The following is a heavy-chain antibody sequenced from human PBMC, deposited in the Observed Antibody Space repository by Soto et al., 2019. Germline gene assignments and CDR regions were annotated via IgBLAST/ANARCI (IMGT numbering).Heavy chain of an antibody. CDR3: ARGYYYDSSGYYYEGAKLDP. J-gene: IGHJ5*02. V-gene: IGHV3-33*01. D-gene: IGHD3-22*01. CDR1: GFTFSSYG. Sequence: PGGSLRLSCAASGFTFSSYGMHWVRQAPGKGLEWVAVIWYDGSNKYYADSVKGRFTISRDNSKNTLYLQMNSLRAEDTAVYYCARGYYYDSSGYYYEGAKLDPWGQGTLVTVSS. CDR2: IWYDGSNK.